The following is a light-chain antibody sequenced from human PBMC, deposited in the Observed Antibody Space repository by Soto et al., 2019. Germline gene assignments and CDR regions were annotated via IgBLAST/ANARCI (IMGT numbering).Light chain of an antibody. Sequence: DIQMTQSPSSLSASVGDRVTITCRASQTISTYLNWYQQKPGKAPRLLIYDASSLLSGVPSRFSGSGSGTDFTLTIASLQPEDFSTYYRRQSDSTPYTFGQGTKVDIK. V-gene: IGKV1-39*01. J-gene: IGKJ2*01. CDR1: QTISTY. CDR3: RQSDSTPYT. CDR2: DAS.